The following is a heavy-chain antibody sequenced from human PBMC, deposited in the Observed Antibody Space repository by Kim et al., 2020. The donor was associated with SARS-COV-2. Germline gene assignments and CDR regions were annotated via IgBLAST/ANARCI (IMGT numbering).Heavy chain of an antibody. D-gene: IGHD6-19*01. V-gene: IGHV3-48*02. CDR3: ARDRPYSSYAFDI. J-gene: IGHJ3*02. Sequence: YADQLKGRFTHPREDAKNSLYLQMNSLGDEDTAVYYCARDRPYSSYAFDIWGQGTMVTVSS.